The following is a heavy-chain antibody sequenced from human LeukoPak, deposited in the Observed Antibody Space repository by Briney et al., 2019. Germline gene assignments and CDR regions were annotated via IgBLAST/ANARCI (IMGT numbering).Heavy chain of an antibody. D-gene: IGHD3-22*01. CDR2: FYYSGTT. CDR1: GGSVSSGSYY. J-gene: IGHJ6*02. CDR3: ARVSYYYDSSGYPIYYYYYSMDV. V-gene: IGHV4-61*01. Sequence: PSETLSLTCTVSGGSVSSGSYYWNWIRQPPGKGLEWIGYFYYSGTTNYNPSLKSRVTISVDTSKNQFSLKLSSVTAADTAVYYCARVSYYYDSSGYPIYYYYYSMDVWGQGTTVTVSS.